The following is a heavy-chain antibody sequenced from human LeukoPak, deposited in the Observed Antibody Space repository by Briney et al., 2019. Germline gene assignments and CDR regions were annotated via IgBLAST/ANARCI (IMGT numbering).Heavy chain of an antibody. CDR3: ARNQQWLVPHYYYYGMDV. CDR2: INPSVGTT. D-gene: IGHD6-19*01. CDR1: GYTFTSYY. Sequence: ASVKLSCKAVGYTFTSYYMHWVRQAAGQGLGWMGIINPSVGTTSYVQKFQGRVTMTRDTSTSTVYMELSSLRSEDTAVYYCARNQQWLVPHYYYYGMDVWGQGTTVTVSS. V-gene: IGHV1-46*01. J-gene: IGHJ6*02.